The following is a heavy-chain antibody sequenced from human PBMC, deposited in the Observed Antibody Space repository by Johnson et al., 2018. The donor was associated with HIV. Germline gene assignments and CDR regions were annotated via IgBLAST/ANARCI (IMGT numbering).Heavy chain of an antibody. J-gene: IGHJ3*02. V-gene: IGHV3-53*01. CDR1: GFTVSSNY. D-gene: IGHD2-2*01. CDR3: ARGIQPDAFDI. Sequence: EVQLVESGGGLIQPGGSLRLSCAASGFTVSSNYMSWVRQAPGKGLEWVSVIYSGGSTYYADSVKGRFTISRDNSKNTLYVQMNSRRAEDTAVYYCARGIQPDAFDIWGQGTMVTVSS. CDR2: IYSGGST.